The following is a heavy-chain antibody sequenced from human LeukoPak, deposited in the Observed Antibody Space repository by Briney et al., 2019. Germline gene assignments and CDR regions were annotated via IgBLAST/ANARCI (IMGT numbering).Heavy chain of an antibody. V-gene: IGHV4-39*01. J-gene: IGHJ4*02. Sequence: SETLSLTCTVSGDSISNNHYYWGWIRQPPGKGLEWIGNIYYSGSTYYNPSLKSRVTISVDTSKNQFSLKLSSVTAADTAVYYCAITMTIDYWGQGTLVTVSS. CDR2: IYYSGST. D-gene: IGHD3-22*01. CDR1: GDSISNNHYY. CDR3: AITMTIDY.